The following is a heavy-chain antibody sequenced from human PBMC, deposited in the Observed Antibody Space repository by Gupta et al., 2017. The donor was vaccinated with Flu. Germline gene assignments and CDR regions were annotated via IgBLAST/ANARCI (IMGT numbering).Heavy chain of an antibody. V-gene: IGHV4-31*02. CDR3: ARVDTAMVLFDY. Sequence: WIRQNPGKGLEWIGYIYYSGSTYYNPSLKSRVTISVDTSKNQFSLKLSSVTAADTAVYYCARVDTAMVLFDYWGQGTLVTVSS. D-gene: IGHD5-18*01. J-gene: IGHJ4*02. CDR2: IYYSGST.